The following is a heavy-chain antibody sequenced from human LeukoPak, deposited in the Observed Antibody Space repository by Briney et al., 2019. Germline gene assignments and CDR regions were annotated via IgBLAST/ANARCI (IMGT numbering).Heavy chain of an antibody. CDR1: GDSVSSNSAA. D-gene: IGHD1-26*01. CDR2: TYYRSKWYN. V-gene: IGHV6-1*01. J-gene: IGHJ5*02. Sequence: SQTLSLTCAISGDSVSSNSAAWNWIRQSPSRGLEWLGRTYYRSKWYNDYAVSVKSRITINPDTSKNQFPLQLNSVTPEDTAVYYCARDGSGSFLDLRAQKYNWFDPWGQGTLVTVSS. CDR3: ARDGSGSFLDLRAQKYNWFDP.